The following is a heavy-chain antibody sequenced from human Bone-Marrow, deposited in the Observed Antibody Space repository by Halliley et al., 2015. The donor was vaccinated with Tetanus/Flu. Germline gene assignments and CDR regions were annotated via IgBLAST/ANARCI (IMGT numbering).Heavy chain of an antibody. J-gene: IGHJ4*02. V-gene: IGHV3-30*10. D-gene: IGHD6-19*01. CDR2: ISYDGNNQ. CDR3: ARDRSAWLPVKFSFDY. Sequence: ISYDGNNQYYTDSVKGRFTISRDNSKNTLYLQMNSLRADDTALYYFARDRSAWLPVKFSFDYWGPGTLVTVSS.